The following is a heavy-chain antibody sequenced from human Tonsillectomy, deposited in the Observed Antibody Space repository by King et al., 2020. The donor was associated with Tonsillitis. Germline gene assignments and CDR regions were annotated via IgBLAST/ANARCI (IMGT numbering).Heavy chain of an antibody. J-gene: IGHJ3*02. D-gene: IGHD3-22*01. V-gene: IGHV1-46*01. Sequence: QLVQSGAEVKKPGASVKVSCKASGYTFTSYYMHWVRQAPGQGLEWMGIINPSGGRTSYAQKFQGRVTMTRDTSTSTVYMELSSLRSEDTAVYYCARDFQYYYDSSGDAFDIWGQGTMVTVSS. CDR3: ARDFQYYYDSSGDAFDI. CDR1: GYTFTSYY. CDR2: INPSGGRT.